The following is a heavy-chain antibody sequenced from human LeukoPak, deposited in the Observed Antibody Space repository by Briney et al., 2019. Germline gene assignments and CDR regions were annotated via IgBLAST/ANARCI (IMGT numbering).Heavy chain of an antibody. CDR1: GFTFNNYG. V-gene: IGHV3-33*01. J-gene: IGHJ4*02. CDR3: ARDYIVTTKKGFDY. D-gene: IGHD5-12*01. CDR2: IWYDGTDK. Sequence: RPGGSLRLSCAASGFTFNNYGMHWVRQAPGKGLEWVGLIWYDGTDKFYADSVKGRFTISRDNSKNTLYLQMNSLRGEDTAVYYCARDYIVTTKKGFDYWGQGTLVTVSS.